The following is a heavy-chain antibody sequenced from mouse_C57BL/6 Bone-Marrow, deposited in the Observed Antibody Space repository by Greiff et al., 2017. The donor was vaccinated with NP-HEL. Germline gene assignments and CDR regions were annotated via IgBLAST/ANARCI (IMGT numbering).Heavy chain of an antibody. CDR2: INPYNGGT. J-gene: IGHJ3*01. V-gene: IGHV1-19*01. CDR3: ARSYYDYDGWFAY. CDR1: GYTFTDYY. Sequence: EVQLQQSGPVLVKPGASVKMSCKASGYTFTDYYMNWVKQSHGKSLEWIGVINPYNGGTSYNQKFKGKATLTVDKSSSTAYMELNSLTSEDSAVYYCARSYYDYDGWFAYWGQGTLVTVSA. D-gene: IGHD2-4*01.